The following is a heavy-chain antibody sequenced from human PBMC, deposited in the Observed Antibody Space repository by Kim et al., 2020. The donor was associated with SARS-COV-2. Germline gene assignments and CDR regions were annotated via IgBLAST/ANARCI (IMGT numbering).Heavy chain of an antibody. CDR3: AKIGYCSGGSCRGLVDY. D-gene: IGHD2-15*01. CDR1: GGSFSGYY. CDR2: INHSGST. V-gene: IGHV4-34*01. Sequence: SETLSLTCAVHGGSFSGYYWSWIRQPPGKGLEWIGEINHSGSTNYNPSLKSRVTISVDTSKNQFSLKLSSVTAADTAVYYCAKIGYCSGGSCRGLVDYWG. J-gene: IGHJ4*01.